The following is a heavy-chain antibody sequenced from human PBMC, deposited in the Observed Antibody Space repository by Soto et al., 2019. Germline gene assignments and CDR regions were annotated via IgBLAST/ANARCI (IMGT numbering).Heavy chain of an antibody. CDR1: GFTFSSYG. CDR2: ISYDGSNK. J-gene: IGHJ4*02. CDR3: ARVISPLVVTAPLDY. V-gene: IGHV3-30*03. Sequence: PGGSLRLSCAASGFTFSSYGMHWVRQAPGKGLEWVAVISYDGSNKYYADSVKGRFTISRDNSKNTLYLQMNSLRAEDTAVYYCARVISPLVVTAPLDYWGQGTLVTVSS. D-gene: IGHD2-21*02.